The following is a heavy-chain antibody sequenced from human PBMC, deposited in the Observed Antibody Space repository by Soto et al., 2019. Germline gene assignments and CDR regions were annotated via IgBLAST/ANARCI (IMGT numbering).Heavy chain of an antibody. CDR3: AGMPYTSGLRFDP. CDR2: IYQSGVT. CDR1: GDSYSISTYS. D-gene: IGHD6-19*01. V-gene: IGHV4-30-2*01. Sequence: SETLSLTCNMSGDSYSISTYSWSWIRQPPGKALQWIGFIYQSGVTSYNPSLASRVSISLDRSNNQCSLKLKSVTAADAAVYFCAGMPYTSGLRFDPWGPGTLVTV. J-gene: IGHJ5*02.